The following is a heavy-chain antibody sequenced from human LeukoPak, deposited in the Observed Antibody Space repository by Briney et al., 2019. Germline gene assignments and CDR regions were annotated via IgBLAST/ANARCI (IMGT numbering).Heavy chain of an antibody. CDR2: IKQDGSEK. CDR1: GFXXXSYW. V-gene: IGHV3-7*01. CDR3: AGSGWSPNWFDP. J-gene: IGHJ5*02. Sequence: XAXXGFXXXSYWMSWVRQAPGKGLEWVANIKQDGSEKYYVDSVKGRFTISRDNAKNSLYLQMNSLRAEDTAVYYCAGSGWSPNWFDPWGQGTLVTVSS. D-gene: IGHD6-19*01.